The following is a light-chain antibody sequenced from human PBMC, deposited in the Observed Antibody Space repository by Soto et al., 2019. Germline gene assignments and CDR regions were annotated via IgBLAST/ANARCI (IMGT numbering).Light chain of an antibody. Sequence: QSALTQPRSVSGSPGQSVTISCTGTSRDVGGYNYVSWYQQHPGKAPQLMIYDVSKRPSGVPDRFSGSKSGNTASLTISGLQAEDEADYYCCSYAGSPYVFGTGTKLTVL. CDR1: SRDVGGYNY. J-gene: IGLJ1*01. CDR2: DVS. V-gene: IGLV2-11*01. CDR3: CSYAGSPYV.